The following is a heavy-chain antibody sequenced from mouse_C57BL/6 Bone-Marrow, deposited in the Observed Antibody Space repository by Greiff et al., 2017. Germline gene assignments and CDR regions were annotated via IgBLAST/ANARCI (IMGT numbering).Heavy chain of an antibody. CDR1: GYTFTSYD. J-gene: IGHJ1*03. CDR2: IYPRDGST. Sequence: VKLQQSGPELVKPGASVKLSCKASGYTFTSYDINWVKQRPGQGLEWIGWIYPRDGSTKYTEKFKGKATLTVDTSSSTAYMELHSLTSEDSAVYFCARDYGSSYWYFDVWGTGTTVTVSS. V-gene: IGHV1-85*01. CDR3: ARDYGSSYWYFDV. D-gene: IGHD1-1*01.